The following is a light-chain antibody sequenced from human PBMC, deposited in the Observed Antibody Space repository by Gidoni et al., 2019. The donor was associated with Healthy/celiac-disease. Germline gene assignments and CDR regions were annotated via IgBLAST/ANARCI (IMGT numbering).Light chain of an antibody. CDR1: QDISNY. CDR2: DAY. J-gene: IGKJ4*01. CDR3: QQYDNLLT. V-gene: IGKV1-33*01. Sequence: DIQMTQSPSSLSASVGDRVTITCQASQDISNYLNWYQQKPAKAPKLLIYDAYKLETGVPSRFSGSGSGSDFTFTISSLQPEDIATYYCQQYDNLLTFGGGTKVEIK.